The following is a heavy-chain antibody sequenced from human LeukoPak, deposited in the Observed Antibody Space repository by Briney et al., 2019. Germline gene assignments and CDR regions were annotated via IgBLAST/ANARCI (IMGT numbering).Heavy chain of an antibody. J-gene: IGHJ4*02. V-gene: IGHV4-34*01. Sequence: SETLSLTCAVYGGSFSGYYWSWIRQPPGKGLEWIGEINHSGSTNYNPSLKSRVTIPVDTSKNQFSLKLSSVTAADTAVYYCARAPRIGSGYFFDYWGQGTLVTVSS. CDR1: GGSFSGYY. D-gene: IGHD3-22*01. CDR2: INHSGST. CDR3: ARAPRIGSGYFFDY.